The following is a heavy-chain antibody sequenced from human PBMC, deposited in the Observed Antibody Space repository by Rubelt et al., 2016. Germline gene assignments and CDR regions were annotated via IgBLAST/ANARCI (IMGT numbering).Heavy chain of an antibody. Sequence: RQAPGKGLEWVGRIKSKTDGGTTDYAAPVKGRFTISRDDSKNTLYLQMNSLKTEDTAVYYCARVILNYDILTGYYEGDAFDIWGQGTMVTVSS. CDR3: ARVILNYDILTGYYEGDAFDI. D-gene: IGHD3-9*01. J-gene: IGHJ3*02. CDR2: IKSKTDGGTT. V-gene: IGHV3-15*01.